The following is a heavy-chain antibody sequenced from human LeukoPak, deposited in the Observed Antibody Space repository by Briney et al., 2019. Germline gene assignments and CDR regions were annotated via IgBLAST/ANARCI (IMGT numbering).Heavy chain of an antibody. CDR2: IKQDGSEK. CDR1: GFTFSIYW. CDR3: ARDRYYSYYYYGMDV. J-gene: IGHJ6*04. D-gene: IGHD1-14*01. Sequence: GGSLRLSCAASGFTFSIYWMSWVRQAPGKGLEWVANIKQDGSEKYYVDSVKGRFTISRDNAKNSLYLQMNSLRAEDTAVYYCARDRYYSYYYYGMDVWGKGTTVTVSS. V-gene: IGHV3-7*03.